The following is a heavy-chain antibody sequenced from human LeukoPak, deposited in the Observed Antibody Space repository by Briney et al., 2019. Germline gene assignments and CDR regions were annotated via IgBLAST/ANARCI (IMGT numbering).Heavy chain of an antibody. Sequence: ASVKVSCKASGYTFTSYYMHWVRQAPGQGLEWMGIINPSGGRTSYAQKFRGRVTMTRDTSTSTVYMELSSLRSEDTAVYYCARDSLNSSSWYLGYYYYYGMDVWGQGTTVTVSS. CDR3: ARDSLNSSSWYLGYYYYYGMDV. CDR1: GYTFTSYY. D-gene: IGHD6-13*01. CDR2: INPSGGRT. J-gene: IGHJ6*02. V-gene: IGHV1-46*01.